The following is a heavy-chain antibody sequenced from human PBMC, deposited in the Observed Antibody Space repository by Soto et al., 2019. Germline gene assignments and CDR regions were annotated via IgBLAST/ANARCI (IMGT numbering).Heavy chain of an antibody. CDR1: GFTFSSYG. J-gene: IGHJ6*02. CDR3: AHGSGNIYYYYGMDV. D-gene: IGHD3-10*01. CDR2: ISYDGSNK. Sequence: XGSLRLSCAASGFTFSSYGMHWVRQAPGKGLEWVAVISYDGSNKYYADSVKGRFTISRDNSKNTLYLQMNSLRAEDTAVYYCAHGSGNIYYYYGMDVWGQGTTVTVSS. V-gene: IGHV3-30*03.